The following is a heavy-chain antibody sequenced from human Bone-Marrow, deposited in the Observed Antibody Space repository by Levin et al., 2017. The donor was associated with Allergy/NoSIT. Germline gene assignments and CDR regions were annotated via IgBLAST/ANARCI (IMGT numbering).Heavy chain of an antibody. Sequence: ASVKVSCKGSGYSFTSYWISWVRQMPGKGLEWMGRIDPSDSYTNYSPSFQGHVTISADKSISTAYLQWSSLKASDTAMYYCARQPVVAATGWFDPWGQGTLVTVSS. CDR2: IDPSDSYT. V-gene: IGHV5-10-1*01. CDR3: ARQPVVAATGWFDP. CDR1: GYSFTSYW. D-gene: IGHD2-15*01. J-gene: IGHJ5*02.